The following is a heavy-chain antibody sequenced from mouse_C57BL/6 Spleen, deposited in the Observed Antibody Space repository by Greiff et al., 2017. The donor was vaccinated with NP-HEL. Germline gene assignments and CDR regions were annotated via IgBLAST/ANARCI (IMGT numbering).Heavy chain of an antibody. J-gene: IGHJ4*01. D-gene: IGHD1-3*01. CDR3: TREGGNSLGGAMDY. CDR2: ISSGGDYI. CDR1: GFTFSSYA. Sequence: EVKLMESGEGLVKPGGSLKLSCAASGFTFSSYAMSWVRQTPEKRLEWVAYISSGGDYIYYADTVKGRFTISRDNARNTLYLQMSSLKSEDTAMYYCTREGGNSLGGAMDYWGQGTSVTVSS. V-gene: IGHV5-9-1*02.